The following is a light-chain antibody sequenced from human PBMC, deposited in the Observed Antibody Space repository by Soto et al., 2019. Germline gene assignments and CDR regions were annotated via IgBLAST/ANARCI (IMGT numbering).Light chain of an antibody. V-gene: IGKV1D-13*01. Sequence: AIQLTQSPSSLSASVGDRVTINCRASQGISSGLAWYQQRPGKPPKVLIYDASNLQSGVPSRFSGSGSGTDFTLTISRLQPEDFATYYCQQFHNYPITFGGGTKVEIK. CDR3: QQFHNYPIT. CDR2: DAS. CDR1: QGISSG. J-gene: IGKJ4*01.